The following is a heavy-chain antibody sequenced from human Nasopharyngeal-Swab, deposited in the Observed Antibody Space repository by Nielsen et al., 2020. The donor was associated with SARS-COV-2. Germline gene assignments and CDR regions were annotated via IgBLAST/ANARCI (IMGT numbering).Heavy chain of an antibody. CDR2: INPYSGDT. J-gene: IGHJ4*02. Sequence: ASVKVSCKTSGYTFTDYNIHWVRQAPGQGLEWVGCINPYSGDTKYAQKFQGRVTVTRDTSRSTAYIELSRLRSDDTAVYYCARDYYDNYDSDYWGQGTLVTVSS. CDR3: ARDYYDNYDSDY. V-gene: IGHV1-2*02. CDR1: GYTFTDYN. D-gene: IGHD3-22*01.